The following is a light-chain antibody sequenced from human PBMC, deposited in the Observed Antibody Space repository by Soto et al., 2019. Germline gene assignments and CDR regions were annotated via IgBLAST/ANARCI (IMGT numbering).Light chain of an antibody. Sequence: EIIFNQSPAPLSGFPGEGTTRLCRASQGVSSNLAWYQQKPGQAPRLLIYGASTRATGIPARFSGSGSGTEFTLTISSLQSEDFAVYYCQQYNNWHRKFGQGTKVDIK. CDR2: GAS. CDR3: QQYNNWHRK. J-gene: IGKJ1*01. CDR1: QGVSSN. V-gene: IGKV3-15*01.